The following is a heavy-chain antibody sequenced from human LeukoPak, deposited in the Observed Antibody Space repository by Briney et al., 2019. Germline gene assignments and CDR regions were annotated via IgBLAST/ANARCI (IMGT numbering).Heavy chain of an antibody. CDR1: GFTFRSSP. CDR3: AXXXTGXTXXXXDY. Sequence: GGSLRLSCAASGFTFRSSPMSWVRQAPGKGLEWVSAISGSDGGTFYADSVKGRVIISRDKSKNTLYLQMNSLRAEDTAVYYCAXXXTGXTXXXXDYWGQGTLVTVSS. CDR2: ISGSDGGT. V-gene: IGHV3-23*01. J-gene: IGHJ4*02.